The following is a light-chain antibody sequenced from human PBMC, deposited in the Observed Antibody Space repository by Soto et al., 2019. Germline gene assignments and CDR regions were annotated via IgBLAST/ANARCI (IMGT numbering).Light chain of an antibody. Sequence: QSVLTQPPSVSAAPGQRVTISCSGSASNIGNNSVSWYQQLPGAAPKLLIYDDNNRPSGIPDRFSGSKSGTSATLGITGLQPGDEAAYYCRTWGTSLPACVFGPGTKVTVL. CDR3: RTWGTSLPACV. CDR2: DDN. J-gene: IGLJ1*01. V-gene: IGLV1-51*01. CDR1: ASNIGNNS.